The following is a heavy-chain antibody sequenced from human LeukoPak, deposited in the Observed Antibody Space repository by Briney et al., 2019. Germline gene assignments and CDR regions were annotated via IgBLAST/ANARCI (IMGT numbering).Heavy chain of an antibody. D-gene: IGHD1-1*01. CDR2: IYYSGST. J-gene: IGHJ4*02. CDR1: GGSISSSSYY. V-gene: IGHV4-39*07. CDR3: ARASRRPYYFDY. Sequence: SETLSLTCTVSGGSISSSSYYWGWIRQPPGKGLEWIGSIYYSGSTYYNPSLKSRVTISVDTSKNQFSLKLSSVTAADTAVYYCARASRRPYYFDYWGQGTLVTVSS.